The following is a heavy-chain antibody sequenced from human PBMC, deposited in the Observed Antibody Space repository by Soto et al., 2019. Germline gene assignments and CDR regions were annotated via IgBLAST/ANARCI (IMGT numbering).Heavy chain of an antibody. CDR1: GFTFSTYS. CDR2: ISSSSDYL. J-gene: IGHJ1*01. D-gene: IGHD3-10*01. Sequence: EVQLVESGGGLVKPGGSLRLSCAASGFTFSTYSMTWVRQAPGKGLEWVSSISSSSDYLYYADSVKGRFTISRDNSKNTLYLQMNSLRVEDTAVYYCARGAPYGSGSYYKDWGQGTLVTVSS. V-gene: IGHV3-21*04. CDR3: ARGAPYGSGSYYKD.